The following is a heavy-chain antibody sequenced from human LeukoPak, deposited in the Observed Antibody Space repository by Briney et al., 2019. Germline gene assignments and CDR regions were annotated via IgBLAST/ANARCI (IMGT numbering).Heavy chain of an antibody. V-gene: IGHV1-69*05. J-gene: IGHJ4*02. Sequence: SVKVSCKASGGTFSSYAISWVRQAPGQGLEWMGGIIPIFGTANYAQKLQGRVTMTTDTSTSTAYMELRSLRSDDTAVYFCARAAGYYDTSGYYLYWGQGTLVTVSS. CDR1: GGTFSSYA. D-gene: IGHD3-22*01. CDR2: IIPIFGTA. CDR3: ARAAGYYDTSGYYLY.